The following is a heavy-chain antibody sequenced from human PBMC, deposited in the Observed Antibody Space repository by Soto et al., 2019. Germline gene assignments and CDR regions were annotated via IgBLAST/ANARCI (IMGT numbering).Heavy chain of an antibody. D-gene: IGHD3-16*02. J-gene: IGHJ4*02. CDR3: AQSGSTSYNMNTFGGVIVTDFDY. Sequence: EVQLLESGGGLVQPGGSLRLSCAASGFTFSSYAMSWVRQAPGKGLEWVSAISGSGGSTYYADSVKGRFTISRANSKKPLDLQMNSLSAEDRAVYYCAQSGSTSYNMNTFGGVIVTDFDYWGQGTLVTVSS. V-gene: IGHV3-23*01. CDR1: GFTFSSYA. CDR2: ISGSGGST.